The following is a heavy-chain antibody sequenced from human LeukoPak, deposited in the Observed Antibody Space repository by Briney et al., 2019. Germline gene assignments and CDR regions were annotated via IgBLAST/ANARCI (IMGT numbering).Heavy chain of an antibody. V-gene: IGHV3-7*01. D-gene: IGHD5/OR15-5a*01. J-gene: IGHJ4*02. CDR2: INQDGSVR. CDR3: ARDPGSSAFDS. CDR1: GFTFSSYW. Sequence: PGGSLRLSCAASGFTFSSYWMSWVRQTPEKGLEFVANINQDGSVRNYVDSVKGQFTISRDNAEKSLHLQMNSLRADDTAVYYCARDPGSSAFDSWGQGTLVTVSS.